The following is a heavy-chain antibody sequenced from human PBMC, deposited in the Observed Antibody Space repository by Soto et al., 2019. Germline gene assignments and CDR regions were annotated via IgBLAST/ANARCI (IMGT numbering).Heavy chain of an antibody. D-gene: IGHD4-17*01. CDR3: ARRYGDYFDF. CDR2: IYYSGGT. V-gene: IGHV4-59*08. J-gene: IGHJ4*02. CDR1: GGSISSFY. Sequence: SETLSLTCTVSGGSISSFYWSWIRQPPGKGLEWIGYIYYSGGTNYNPSLKSRVTISVATSKNQFSLKLSSVTAADTAVYYCARRYGDYFDFWGQGTLVTVSS.